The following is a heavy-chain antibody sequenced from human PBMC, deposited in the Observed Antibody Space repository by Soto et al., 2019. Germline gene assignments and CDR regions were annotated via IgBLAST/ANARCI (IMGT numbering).Heavy chain of an antibody. D-gene: IGHD2-2*02. V-gene: IGHV3-48*03. J-gene: IGHJ5*02. Sequence: GESLKISCVASGFTFSSHEMNWVRQAPGKGLEWVSYISSSGSPIDYADSVRGRFTISRDNAKNSVILQMNSLRVEDTAVYYCVRSWGVYCSSTRCYSPWLDPWGQGTLVTVSS. CDR1: GFTFSSHE. CDR3: VRSWGVYCSSTRCYSPWLDP. CDR2: ISSSGSPI.